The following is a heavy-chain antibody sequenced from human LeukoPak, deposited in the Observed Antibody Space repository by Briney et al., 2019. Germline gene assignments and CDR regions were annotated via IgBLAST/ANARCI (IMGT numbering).Heavy chain of an antibody. D-gene: IGHD6-13*01. CDR2: IYSGGST. V-gene: IGHV3-53*01. Sequence: GGSLRLSCAASGFTVSSNYMSWVRQAPGKGLEWVSVIYSGGSTYYADSVKGRFTISRDNSKNTLYLQMNSLRAEDTAVYYCARERSSSWSSYYFDYWGQGTLVTVSS. CDR3: ARERSSSWSSYYFDY. CDR1: GFTVSSNY. J-gene: IGHJ4*02.